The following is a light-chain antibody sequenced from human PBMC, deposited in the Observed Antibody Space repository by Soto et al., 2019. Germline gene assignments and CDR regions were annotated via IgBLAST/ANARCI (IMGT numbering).Light chain of an antibody. CDR3: QQYNNWPPEGT. V-gene: IGKV3-15*01. CDR2: GAS. J-gene: IGKJ3*01. CDR1: QSVSSN. Sequence: EIVMTQSPAPLSVSPGEGATLSCRASQSVSSNLAWYQQKPGQAPRLLIYGASTRATGIPARFSGSGSGTEFTLTISSLQSEDFAVYYCQQYNNWPPEGTFGPGTKVDIK.